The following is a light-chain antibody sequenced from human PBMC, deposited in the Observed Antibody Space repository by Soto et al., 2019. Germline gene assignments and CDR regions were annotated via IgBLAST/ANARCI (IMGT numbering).Light chain of an antibody. J-gene: IGKJ5*01. V-gene: IGKV3-15*01. CDR1: QSVSSN. CDR3: QQYNYWPRGT. Sequence: EIVMTQSPATLSVSPGERATLSCRASQSVSSNLAWYQQKPGQAPRLLIYGASTRATGIPARFSGGGSGTDFTLTISSLQSEDFAVYYCQQYNYWPRGTFGQGNRLEIK. CDR2: GAS.